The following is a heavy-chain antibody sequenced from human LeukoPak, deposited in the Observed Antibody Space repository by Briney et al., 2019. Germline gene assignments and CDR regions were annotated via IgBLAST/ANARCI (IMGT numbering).Heavy chain of an antibody. V-gene: IGHV4-38-2*02. Sequence: PSETLSLTCTVSGYSISSGYYWGWIRQPPGKGLEWIGSIYHSGSTYYNPSLKSRVTISVDTSKNQFSLKLSSVTAADTAVYYCARVGAGYCSGGCCHYFDYWGQGTLVTVSS. CDR2: IYHSGST. CDR1: GYSISSGYY. CDR3: ARVGAGYCSGGCCHYFDY. J-gene: IGHJ4*02. D-gene: IGHD2-15*01.